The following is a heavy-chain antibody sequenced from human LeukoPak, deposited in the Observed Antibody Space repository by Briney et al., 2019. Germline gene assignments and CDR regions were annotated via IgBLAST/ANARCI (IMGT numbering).Heavy chain of an antibody. V-gene: IGHV4-59*01. CDR2: IYYSGST. CDR1: GGSISSYY. J-gene: IGHJ3*02. CDR3: AREKQWLVHAFDI. D-gene: IGHD6-19*01. Sequence: SETLSLTCTVSGGSISSYYWSWIRQPPGKGLEWIGYIYYSGSTNYNPSLKSRITISVDTSKNQFSLKLSSVTAADTAVYYCAREKQWLVHAFDIWGQGTMVTVSS.